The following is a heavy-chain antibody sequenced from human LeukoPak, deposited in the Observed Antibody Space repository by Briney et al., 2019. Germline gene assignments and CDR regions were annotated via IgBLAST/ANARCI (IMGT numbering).Heavy chain of an antibody. CDR3: ARGGPFWSGFDY. CDR2: IYHSGST. D-gene: IGHD3-3*01. Sequence: SETLSLTCTVSGYSISSGYYWGWIRQPPGKGLEWIGSIYHSGSTYYNPSLKSRVTISVDTSKNQFSLKLSSVTAADTAVYYCARGGPFWSGFDYWGQGTLVTVSS. V-gene: IGHV4-38-2*02. CDR1: GYSISSGYY. J-gene: IGHJ4*02.